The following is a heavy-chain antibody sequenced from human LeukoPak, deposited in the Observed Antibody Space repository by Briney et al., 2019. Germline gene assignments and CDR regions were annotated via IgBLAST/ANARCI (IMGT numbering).Heavy chain of an antibody. CDR2: INHSGST. J-gene: IGHJ3*02. CDR1: GGSFSGYY. CDR3: ARDSGSSSSRAFDI. V-gene: IGHV4-34*01. Sequence: SETLSLTCAVYGGSFSGYYWSWIRQPPGKGLEWIGEINHSGSTNYNPSLKSRVTISVDTSKNQFSLKLSSVTAADTAVYYCARDSGSSSSRAFDIWGQGTMVTVSS. D-gene: IGHD6-6*01.